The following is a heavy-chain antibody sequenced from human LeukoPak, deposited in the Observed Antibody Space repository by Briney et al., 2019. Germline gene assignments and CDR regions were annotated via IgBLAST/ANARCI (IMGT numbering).Heavy chain of an antibody. V-gene: IGHV3-33*08. CDR2: IWYDGSNK. D-gene: IGHD3-22*01. CDR1: GFTFSDYY. CDR3: ARDRTYYYDSSGYYYPTY. Sequence: GGSLRLSCAASGFTFSDYYMSWIRQAPGKGLEWVAVIWYDGSNKYYADSVKGRFTISRDNSKNTLYLQMNSLRAEDTAVYYCARDRTYYYDSSGYYYPTYWGQGTLVTVSS. J-gene: IGHJ4*02.